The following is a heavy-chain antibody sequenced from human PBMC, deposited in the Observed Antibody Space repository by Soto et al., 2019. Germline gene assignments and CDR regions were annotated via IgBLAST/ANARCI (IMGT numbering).Heavy chain of an antibody. CDR1: GFTFSSYG. CDR2: ISYDGSNK. V-gene: IGHV3-30*18. CDR3: AKNDGEKNWFDP. Sequence: QVQLVESGGGVVQPGRSLRLSCAASGFTFSSYGMHWVRQAPGKGLEWVAVISYDGSNKYYADSVKGRFTISRDNSKNTLYLQMNSLRAEDTAVYYCAKNDGEKNWFDPWGQGTLVTVSS. J-gene: IGHJ5*02. D-gene: IGHD3-10*01.